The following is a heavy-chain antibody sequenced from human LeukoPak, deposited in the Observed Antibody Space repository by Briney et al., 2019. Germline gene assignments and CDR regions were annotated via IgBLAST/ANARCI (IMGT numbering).Heavy chain of an antibody. CDR1: GFTVSSNY. CDR3: ARDSSIVGATAMNYYYYMDV. J-gene: IGHJ6*03. Sequence: GGSLRLSCAASGFTVSSNYISWVRQAPGKGLEWVSVIYSVGSTYYADSVKCRFTISRDNSKNTLYLQMNSLRAEDTAVYYCARDSSIVGATAMNYYYYMDVWGKGTTVTVSS. CDR2: IYSVGST. V-gene: IGHV3-53*01. D-gene: IGHD1-26*01.